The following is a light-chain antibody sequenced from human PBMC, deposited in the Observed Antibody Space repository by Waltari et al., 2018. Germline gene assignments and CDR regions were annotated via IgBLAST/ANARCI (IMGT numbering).Light chain of an antibody. J-gene: IGLJ2*01. CDR3: SSYAGSTTLVI. V-gene: IGLV2-23*02. Sequence: QSALTQPASVSGSPGQSITISSTGTSNDVGSYNLVSWYQQYPGKAPPLMIYEVTKRPSGVSSRFSGSKSGNTASLTISGLQAEDEADYYCSSYAGSTTLVIFGGGTKLTV. CDR1: SNDVGSYNL. CDR2: EVT.